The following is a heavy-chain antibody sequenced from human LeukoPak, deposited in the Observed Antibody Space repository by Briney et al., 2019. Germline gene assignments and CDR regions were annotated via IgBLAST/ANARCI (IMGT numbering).Heavy chain of an antibody. CDR1: GGTFSSYA. V-gene: IGHV1-69*13. J-gene: IGHJ3*02. Sequence: SVKVSCKASGGTFSSYAISWVRQAPGQGLEWMGGIIPIFGTANYAQKFQGRVTITADESTSTAYMELSSLRSEDTAVYYCTVYYYDGSYDIWGQGTMVTVSS. CDR3: TVYYYDGSYDI. CDR2: IIPIFGTA. D-gene: IGHD3-22*01.